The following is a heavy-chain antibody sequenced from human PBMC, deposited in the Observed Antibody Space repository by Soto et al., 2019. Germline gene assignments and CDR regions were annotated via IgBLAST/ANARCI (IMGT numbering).Heavy chain of an antibody. CDR2: ISPYNNNA. CDR1: GYTFTSYG. J-gene: IGHJ4*02. Sequence: ASVKVSCKASGYTFTSYGISWVRQAPGQGLEWMGWISPYNNNANYALKFQDRVTITTDRSTRTAYMELRSLRSEDTAVYYCTSGDVATGLVWGPGSLVTVSS. V-gene: IGHV1-18*01. D-gene: IGHD5-12*01. CDR3: TSGDVATGLV.